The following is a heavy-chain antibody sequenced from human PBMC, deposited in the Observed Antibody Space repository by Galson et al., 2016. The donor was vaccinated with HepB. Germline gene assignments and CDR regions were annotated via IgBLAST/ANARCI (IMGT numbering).Heavy chain of an antibody. CDR3: ARGATTAGQGFMDY. V-gene: IGHV1-69*13. Sequence: SVKVSCKASGGTFISYAINWVRQAPGQGLEWMGGIIPVFGTISYAQKFQGRVTITADESTSTAYMEVSSLTSKDTAIYFCARGATTAGQGFMDYWGQGTLVAVSS. J-gene: IGHJ4*02. CDR1: GGTFISYA. CDR2: IIPVFGTI. D-gene: IGHD3-16*01.